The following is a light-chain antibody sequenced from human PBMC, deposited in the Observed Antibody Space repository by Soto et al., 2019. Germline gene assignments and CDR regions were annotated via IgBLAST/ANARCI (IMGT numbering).Light chain of an antibody. CDR2: DVS. CDR3: SSYTSSNSL. Sequence: QSVLTQPASVSGSPGQSITISCTGTSSDVGGSNYVSWYQQHPGKAPKLMIYDVSNRPSGVSNRFSGSKSGNTASLTISGLQAEDEADYYCSSYTSSNSLFGTGTKVTV. CDR1: SSDVGGSNY. J-gene: IGLJ1*01. V-gene: IGLV2-14*01.